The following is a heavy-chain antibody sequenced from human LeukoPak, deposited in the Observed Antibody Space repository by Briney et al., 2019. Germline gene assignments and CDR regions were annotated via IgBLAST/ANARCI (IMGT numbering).Heavy chain of an antibody. CDR1: GGSISSGSYS. Sequence: PSQTLSLTCTVSGGSISSGSYSWSWIRRPAGTGLEWVGHIYTSGTTKCNPSLKSRVTISVNTSKNQFSLKLSSVTAADTAVYYCARPIKDAGAFDIWGQGTMVTVSS. J-gene: IGHJ3*02. CDR2: IYTSGTT. D-gene: IGHD2-15*01. V-gene: IGHV4-61*09. CDR3: ARPIKDAGAFDI.